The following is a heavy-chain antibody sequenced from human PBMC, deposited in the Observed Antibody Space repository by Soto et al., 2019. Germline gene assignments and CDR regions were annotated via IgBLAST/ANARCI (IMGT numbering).Heavy chain of an antibody. D-gene: IGHD3-22*01. CDR1: GFTFSSYS. CDR2: ISSSSSTI. CDR3: ARDRFDYYDTSGYWRFDP. V-gene: IGHV3-48*01. Sequence: PGGSLRLSCEVSGFTFSSYSMNWVRQAPGKGLEWISYISSSSSTIYYADSVKGRFTISRDNAKNSLYLQMNSLRAEDTAVYYCARDRFDYYDTSGYWRFDPWGQGTLVTVSS. J-gene: IGHJ5*02.